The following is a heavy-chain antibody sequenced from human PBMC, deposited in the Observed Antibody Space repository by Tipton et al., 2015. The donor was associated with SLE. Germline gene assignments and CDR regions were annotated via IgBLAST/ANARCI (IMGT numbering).Heavy chain of an antibody. J-gene: IGHJ6*03. Sequence: TLSLTCTVSGDSISRYWWTWIRQPPGKGLEWIGNMHYKGSTNYRPSLKSRVSMSVDTSRNSFSLKLSSVTAADTAVYYCARDATQIAAARWGNYYMDVWGKGTTVTVSS. CDR3: ARDATQIAAARWGNYYMDV. V-gene: IGHV4-59*01. CDR1: GDSISRYW. D-gene: IGHD6-13*01. CDR2: MHYKGST.